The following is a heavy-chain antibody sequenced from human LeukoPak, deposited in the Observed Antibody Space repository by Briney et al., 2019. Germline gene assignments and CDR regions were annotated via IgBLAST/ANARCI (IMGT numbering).Heavy chain of an antibody. Sequence: SETLSLTCTVSGGSISSYYWSWIRQPPGKGLEWIGYIYYSGTTNYNPSLKSRVTISVDTSKNQFSLKLSSVTAADTAVYYCARLLWGLRLSYSSSSDYWGQGTLVTVSS. CDR2: IYYSGTT. J-gene: IGHJ4*02. D-gene: IGHD6-6*01. CDR3: ARLLWGLRLSYSSSSDY. V-gene: IGHV4-59*08. CDR1: GGSISSYY.